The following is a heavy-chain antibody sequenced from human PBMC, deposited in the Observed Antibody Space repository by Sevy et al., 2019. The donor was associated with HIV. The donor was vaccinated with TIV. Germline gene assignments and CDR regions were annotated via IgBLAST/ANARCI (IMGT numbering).Heavy chain of an antibody. CDR1: GYNFIDYY. Sequence: AAVKVSCRTSGYNFIDYYIHWVRQAPGQGLERMGRINPHSRVTKYAQNFQDRVTMTRDTSISTAYMDLSRLKIVDTALYYCAREMEYSYWHDAIGLWGQGTPVTVSS. D-gene: IGHD5-18*01. CDR2: INPHSRVT. CDR3: AREMEYSYWHDAIGL. V-gene: IGHV1-2*06. J-gene: IGHJ3*01.